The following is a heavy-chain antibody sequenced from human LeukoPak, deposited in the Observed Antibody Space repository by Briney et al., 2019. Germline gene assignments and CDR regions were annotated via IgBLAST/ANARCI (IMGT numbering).Heavy chain of an antibody. CDR1: GGSISSSNW. V-gene: IGHV4-4*02. D-gene: IGHD3-10*01. CDR3: ARLGYGSGSYYNDY. CDR2: IYHSGST. J-gene: IGHJ4*02. Sequence: SETLSLTCAVSGGSISSSNWWSWVRQPPGQGLEWTGEIYHSGSTNYNPSLKSRVTISVDKSKNQFSLKLSSVTAADTAVYYCARLGYGSGSYYNDYWGQGTLVTVSS.